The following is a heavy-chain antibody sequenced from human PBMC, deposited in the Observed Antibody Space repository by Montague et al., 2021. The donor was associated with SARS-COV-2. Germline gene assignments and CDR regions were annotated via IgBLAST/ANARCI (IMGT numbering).Heavy chain of an antibody. CDR2: INHSGTA. V-gene: IGHV4-34*01. J-gene: IGHJ3*01. CDR3: AKELDVVRAATILVAFDL. CDR1: GGSFNVYY. Sequence: SETLSLTCAVYGGSFNVYYWSWLRQSPRNGLEWIAEINHSGTANYNPSLKSRVSISVDTSKNQFTLKLTSVTAADTALYYCAKELDVVRAATILVAFDLWGQGTMVTVSS. D-gene: IGHD2-2*01.